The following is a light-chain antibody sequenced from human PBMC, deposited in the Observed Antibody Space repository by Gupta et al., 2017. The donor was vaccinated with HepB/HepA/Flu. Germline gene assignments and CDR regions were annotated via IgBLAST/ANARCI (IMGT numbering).Light chain of an antibody. J-gene: IGLJ2*01. CDR2: GKN. CDR3: NSRESSGNLVV. CDR1: SLRSYY. Sequence: SSELTPDPAVSVSLGQTVRITCQGDSLRSYYASWDQQKPGQAPVLVIYGKNNRPSGIPDRFSGSSSGNTASLTITGAQAEDEADYYCNSRESSGNLVVFGGGTKLTVL. V-gene: IGLV3-19*01.